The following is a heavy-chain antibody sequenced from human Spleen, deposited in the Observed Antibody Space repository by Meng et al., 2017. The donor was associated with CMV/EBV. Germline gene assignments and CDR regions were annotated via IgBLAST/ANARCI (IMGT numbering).Heavy chain of an antibody. CDR3: LPSPTIYGDFDFDY. V-gene: IGHV3-11*04. CDR2: ISGGGTNM. D-gene: IGHD4-17*01. CDR1: GFTFSDYY. J-gene: IGHJ4*02. Sequence: GGSLRLSCAASGFTFSDYYMSWVRQAPGKRLDWVSYISGGGTNMYYADSVQGRFTISRDNAKTSLYLQMTSLRAEDTDVYYCLPSPTIYGDFDFDYWGQGTLVTVSS.